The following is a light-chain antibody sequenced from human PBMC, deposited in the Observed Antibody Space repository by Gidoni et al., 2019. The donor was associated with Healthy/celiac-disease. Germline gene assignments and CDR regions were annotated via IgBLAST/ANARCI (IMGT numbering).Light chain of an antibody. CDR3: CSYAGSSTFVV. J-gene: IGLJ2*01. Sequence: QSAPTQPASVSGSPGQSITISCTGTSSDVGSYHLVSWYQQHPGKAPKLMIYEGSKRPSGVSNRFSGSKSGNTASLTISGLQAEDEADYYCCSYAGSSTFVVFGGGTKLTVL. CDR1: SSDVGSYHL. V-gene: IGLV2-23*01. CDR2: EGS.